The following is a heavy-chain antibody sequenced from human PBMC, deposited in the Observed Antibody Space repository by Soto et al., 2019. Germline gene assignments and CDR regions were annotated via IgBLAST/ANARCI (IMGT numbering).Heavy chain of an antibody. J-gene: IGHJ4*02. CDR3: ATYSGSYFYYFDY. CDR2: IIPILGIA. D-gene: IGHD1-26*01. V-gene: IGHV1-69*02. CDR1: GGTFSSYT. Sequence: SVKVSCKASGGTFSSYTISWLRQAPGQGLEWMGRIIPILGIANYAQKFQGRVTITADKSTSTAYMELSSLRSEDTAVYYCATYSGSYFYYFDYWGQGTLVTVSS.